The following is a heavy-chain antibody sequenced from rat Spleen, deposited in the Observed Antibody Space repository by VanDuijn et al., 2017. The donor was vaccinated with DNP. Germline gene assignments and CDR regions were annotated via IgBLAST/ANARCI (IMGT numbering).Heavy chain of an antibody. V-gene: IGHV5-27*01. J-gene: IGHJ2*01. CDR3: TTDLDGGYYFDY. CDR2: ISTGGGST. CDR1: GFIFSDFY. Sequence: EVQLVESDGGLVQPGRSLKLSCAASGFIFSDFYMAWVRQAPTKGLEWVAYISTGGGSTYYRDSVKGRFTISRDNAKSTLYLQMDSLRSEDTATYYCTTDLDGGYYFDYWGQGVMVTVSS. D-gene: IGHD1-11*01.